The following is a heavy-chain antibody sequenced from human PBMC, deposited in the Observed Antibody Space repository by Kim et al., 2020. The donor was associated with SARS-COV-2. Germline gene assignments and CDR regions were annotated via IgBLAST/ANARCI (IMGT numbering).Heavy chain of an antibody. CDR1: GYTFTGYY. J-gene: IGHJ4*02. V-gene: IGHV1-2*06. Sequence: ASVKVSCKASGYTFTGYYMHWVRQAPGQGLEWMGRINPNSGGTNYAQKFQGRVTMTRDTSISTAYMELSRLRSDDTAVYYCARAQYYYGSGSYYNLLHGPGYWGQGTLVTVSS. CDR2: INPNSGGT. CDR3: ARAQYYYGSGSYYNLLHGPGY. D-gene: IGHD3-10*01.